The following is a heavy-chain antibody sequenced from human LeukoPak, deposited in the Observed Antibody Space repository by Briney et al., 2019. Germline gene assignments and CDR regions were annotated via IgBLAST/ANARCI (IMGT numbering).Heavy chain of an antibody. D-gene: IGHD2-2*01. CDR2: INSDGSWT. CDR3: VSFYETY. V-gene: IGHV3-74*01. J-gene: IGHJ4*02. CDR1: GNYW. Sequence: AGGSLRLSCAASGNYWMHWVRQAPGKGLVWVSHINSDGSWTSHADSVKGRFTISKDNAKNTVYLQMNNLRAEDTAVYYCVSFYETYWGRGTLVTVSS.